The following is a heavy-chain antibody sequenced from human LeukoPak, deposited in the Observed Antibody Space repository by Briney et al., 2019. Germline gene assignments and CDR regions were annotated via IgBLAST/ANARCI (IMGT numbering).Heavy chain of an antibody. Sequence: PSETLSLTCTVSGGSISSYYWNWVRQPPGKGLEWIGYIYYSGTTNYNPSLKSRVTISVDTSKNQFSLKLSSVTAADTAVYYCARGVYIAAAQYGYWGQGTLVTVSS. CDR3: ARGVYIAAAQYGY. J-gene: IGHJ4*02. V-gene: IGHV4-59*01. CDR2: IYYSGTT. CDR1: GGSISSYY. D-gene: IGHD6-13*01.